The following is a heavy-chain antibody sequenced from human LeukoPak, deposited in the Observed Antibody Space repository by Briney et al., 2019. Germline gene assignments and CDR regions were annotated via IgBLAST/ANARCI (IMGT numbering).Heavy chain of an antibody. V-gene: IGHV1-69*01. CDR1: GGTFSSYA. CDR2: IIPISGTA. D-gene: IGHD5-18*01. J-gene: IGHJ4*02. Sequence: SVKVSCKASGGTFSSYAISWVRQAPGQGLEWMGGIIPISGTANYAQKFQGRVTITADESTSTAYMELSSLRSEDTAVYYCARRGYSYAPFDYWGQGTLVTVSS. CDR3: ARRGYSYAPFDY.